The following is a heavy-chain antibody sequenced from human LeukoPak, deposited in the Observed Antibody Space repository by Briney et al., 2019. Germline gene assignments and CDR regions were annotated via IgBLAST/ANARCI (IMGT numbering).Heavy chain of an antibody. CDR1: GFTFSSYS. J-gene: IGHJ4*02. V-gene: IGHV3-21*01. D-gene: IGHD3-10*01. CDR3: ARGYYGSGSYYQEGIFDY. CDR2: ISSSSSYI. Sequence: GGSLRLSCAASGFTFSSYSMNWVRQAPGKGLEWVSSISSSSSYIYYADSVKGRFTISRDNAKNSLYLQMNSLRAEDTAVYYCARGYYGSGSYYQEGIFDYWGQGTLVTASS.